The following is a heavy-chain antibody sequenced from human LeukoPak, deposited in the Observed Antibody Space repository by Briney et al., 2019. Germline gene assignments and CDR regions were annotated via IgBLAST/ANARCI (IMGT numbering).Heavy chain of an antibody. V-gene: IGHV3-48*02. CDR1: GFTFSNSN. CDR2: ISTSSSTI. D-gene: IGHD6-6*01. CDR3: ARPLVF. J-gene: IGHJ4*02. Sequence: GGSLRLSCAASGFTFSNSNMNWVRQAPGKGLEWLSFISTSSSTIYYADSVKGRFTISRDNAKNSLFLQMYNLRDEDTAVYYCARPLVFGGQGTLVTVSS.